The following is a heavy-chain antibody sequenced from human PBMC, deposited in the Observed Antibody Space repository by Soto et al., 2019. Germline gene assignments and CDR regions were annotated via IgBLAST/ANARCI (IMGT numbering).Heavy chain of an antibody. V-gene: IGHV3-7*04. CDR2: IKQDGGEK. J-gene: IGHJ4*02. CDR3: ARAGGWFSFDY. Sequence: PGGSLRLSCTASGFSFGNYWMIWVRQAPGKGLEWVANIKQDGGEKDYVDSVKGRFTVSRDNYKKSLYLQMNSLRAEDTAVYYCARAGGWFSFDYWGQGTLVTVSS. CDR1: GFSFGNYW. D-gene: IGHD6-19*01.